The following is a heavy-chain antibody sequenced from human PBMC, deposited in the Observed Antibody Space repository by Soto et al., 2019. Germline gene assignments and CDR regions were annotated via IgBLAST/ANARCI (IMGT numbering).Heavy chain of an antibody. Sequence: XSVKVSFNASGYTFTSYYMHLVRQAPGQGLEWMGIINPSGGSTSYAQKFQGRVTMTRDTSTSTVYMELSRMRSEDTAVYYCAREVAAAGTVDYWGQGTLVTVSS. CDR1: GYTFTSYY. V-gene: IGHV1-46*01. J-gene: IGHJ4*02. CDR3: AREVAAAGTVDY. CDR2: INPSGGST. D-gene: IGHD6-13*01.